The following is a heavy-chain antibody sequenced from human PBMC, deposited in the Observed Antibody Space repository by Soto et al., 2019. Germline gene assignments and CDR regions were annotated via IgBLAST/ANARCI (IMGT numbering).Heavy chain of an antibody. CDR2: IIPIFATV. CDR1: GGSFSSNP. D-gene: IGHD5-18*01. CDR3: ARGGRGYSSAPRYYFDY. J-gene: IGHJ4*02. V-gene: IGHV1-69*01. Sequence: QVQLVQSGSEVKKPGSSVKVSCKASGGSFSSNPISWERQAPGQGLEWMAGIIPIFATVHYAQKIQGRVTITADESTSTAYMELTSLRSEDTAVYCCARGGRGYSSAPRYYFDYWGQGTLVTVSS.